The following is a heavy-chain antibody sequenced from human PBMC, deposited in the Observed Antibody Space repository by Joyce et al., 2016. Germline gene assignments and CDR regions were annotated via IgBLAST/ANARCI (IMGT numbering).Heavy chain of an antibody. CDR2: ISHTGIT. CDR1: GGSFSGYY. V-gene: IGHV4-34*01. D-gene: IGHD5-18*01. J-gene: IGHJ4*02. Sequence: QVQLQQWGAGLLKPSESLSLTCAVYGGSFSGYYWGWIRQPPGKGLEWIGDISHTGITKYNPSLKSRVTISVDTSKNQFSLNLNSVTAADTAVYYCVRGRSPLRVDTAWGRTGGYIDYWGQGSLVTVSS. CDR3: VRGRSPLRVDTAWGRTGGYIDY.